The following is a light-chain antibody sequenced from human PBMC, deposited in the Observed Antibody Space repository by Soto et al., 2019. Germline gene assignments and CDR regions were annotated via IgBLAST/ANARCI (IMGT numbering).Light chain of an antibody. CDR2: AAS. CDR3: QQSYSTPRT. CDR1: QSISSY. J-gene: IGKJ1*01. V-gene: IGKV1-39*01. Sequence: DIQLTQSPSSLSASVGARVTITCRARQSISSYLNWYQQKPGKAPKLLIYAASSLQSGVPSRFSGSGSGTDFTLTISSLQPEDFATYYCQQSYSTPRTFGQGTKVDMK.